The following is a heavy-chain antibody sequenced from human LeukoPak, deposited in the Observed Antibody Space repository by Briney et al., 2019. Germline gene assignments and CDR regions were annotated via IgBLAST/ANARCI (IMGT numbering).Heavy chain of an antibody. J-gene: IGHJ6*02. V-gene: IGHV4-59*01. CDR3: ARAQLNLLVDLWMDV. CDR1: AGSISTYY. CDR2: IYSSGST. D-gene: IGHD2-2*01. Sequence: SETLSLTCTVSAGSISTYYFSWIRQPPGKGLEWIGYIYSSGSTNYNPSLKSRVAISVDTSKHQFSLKLSSVTAADTAVYYCARAQLNLLVDLWMDVWGQATTLAVSS.